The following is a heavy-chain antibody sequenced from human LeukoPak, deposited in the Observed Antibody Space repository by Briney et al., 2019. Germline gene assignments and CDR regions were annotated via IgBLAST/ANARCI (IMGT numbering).Heavy chain of an antibody. V-gene: IGHV4-39*01. CDR2: IYYSGST. Sequence: SETLSLTCTVSGGSISSSSYYWGWIRQPPGKGLEWIGSIYYSGSTYYNPSLKSRVTIPVDTSKNQFSLKLSSVTAADTAVYCCARGDDSSGYYPYYFDYWGQGTLVTVSS. D-gene: IGHD3-22*01. J-gene: IGHJ4*02. CDR3: ARGDDSSGYYPYYFDY. CDR1: GGSISSSSYY.